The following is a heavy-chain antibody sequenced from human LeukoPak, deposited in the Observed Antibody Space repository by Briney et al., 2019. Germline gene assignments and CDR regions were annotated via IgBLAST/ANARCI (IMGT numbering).Heavy chain of an antibody. J-gene: IGHJ3*02. Sequence: SETLSLTCTVSGGSISGYYWSWIRQPPGKGLEWIGYIYYSGSTNYNPSLKSRVTISVDTSKNQLSLKLSSVTAADTAVYYCARAWNDEAFDIWGQGTMVTVSS. CDR1: GGSISGYY. V-gene: IGHV4-59*01. CDR2: IYYSGST. CDR3: ARAWNDEAFDI. D-gene: IGHD1-1*01.